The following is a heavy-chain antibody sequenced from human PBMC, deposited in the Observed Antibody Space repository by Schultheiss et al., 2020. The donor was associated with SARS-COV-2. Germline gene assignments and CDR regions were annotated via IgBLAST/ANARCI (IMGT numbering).Heavy chain of an antibody. J-gene: IGHJ6*03. CDR2: ISSSSSTI. CDR3: ASFPGDCSSTSCPSYMDV. CDR1: GFTFSSYS. D-gene: IGHD2-2*01. Sequence: GESLKISCAASGFTFSSYSMNWVRQAPGKGLEWVSYISSSSSTIYYADSVKGRFTISRDNAKNSLYLQMNSLRAEDTAVYYCASFPGDCSSTSCPSYMDVWGKGTTVTVSS. V-gene: IGHV3-48*04.